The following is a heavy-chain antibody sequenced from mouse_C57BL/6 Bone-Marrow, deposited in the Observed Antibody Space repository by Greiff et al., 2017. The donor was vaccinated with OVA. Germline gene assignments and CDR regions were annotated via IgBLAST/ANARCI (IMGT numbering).Heavy chain of an antibody. CDR3: TSYGNFDY. Sequence: VQLQQSGAELVRPGASVKLSCTASGFNITDDYMHWVKQRPEQGLEWIGWIDPENGDTEYASKFQGKATITADTSSNTAYLQLSSLTSEDTAFYYCTSYGNFDYWGQGTTLTVSS. J-gene: IGHJ2*01. CDR2: IDPENGDT. CDR1: GFNITDDY. D-gene: IGHD1-1*01. V-gene: IGHV14-4*01.